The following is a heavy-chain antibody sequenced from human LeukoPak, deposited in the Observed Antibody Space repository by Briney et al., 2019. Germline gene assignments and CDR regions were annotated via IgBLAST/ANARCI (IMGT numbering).Heavy chain of an antibody. CDR2: IYYSGST. CDR1: GGSISSSGYY. D-gene: IGHD6-19*01. J-gene: IGHJ4*02. CDR3: ARRHSSGWYHFDY. V-gene: IGHV4-39*01. Sequence: PSETLSLTCTVSGGSISSSGYYWGWLRQPPGKGLEWIGSIYYSGSTYYNPSLKSRVTISGDTSKNQFSLKLYSVTAADTAVYYCARRHSSGWYHFDYWGQGTLVAVSS.